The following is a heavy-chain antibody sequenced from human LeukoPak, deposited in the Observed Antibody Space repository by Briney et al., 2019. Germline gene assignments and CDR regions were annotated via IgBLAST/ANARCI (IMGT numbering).Heavy chain of an antibody. CDR2: IQYGGSNK. D-gene: IGHD3-3*01. V-gene: IGHV3-30*02. J-gene: IGHJ4*02. CDR1: GFTFSSYG. CDR3: AKNEVNKGGLRFLEWLSHFDY. Sequence: PGGSLRLSCAASGFTFSSYGMHWVGQAPGKGLEGVAFIQYGGSNKYYADSVKGRFTISRDNSKNTLYLQMNSLRAEDTAVYYCAKNEVNKGGLRFLEWLSHFDYWGQGTLVTVSS.